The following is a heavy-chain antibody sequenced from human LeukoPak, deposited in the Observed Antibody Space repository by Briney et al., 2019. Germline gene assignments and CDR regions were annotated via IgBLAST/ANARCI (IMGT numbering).Heavy chain of an antibody. CDR2: ISAYNGNT. Sequence: ASVKVSCKASGYTFTSHGISWVRQAPGQGLEWMGWISAYNGNTNYAQKLQGRVTMTTDTSTSTAYMELRSLRSDDTAVYYCARDYFPLAARPEAVDYWGQGTLVTVSS. CDR3: ARDYFPLAARPEAVDY. V-gene: IGHV1-18*01. D-gene: IGHD6-6*01. J-gene: IGHJ4*02. CDR1: GYTFTSHG.